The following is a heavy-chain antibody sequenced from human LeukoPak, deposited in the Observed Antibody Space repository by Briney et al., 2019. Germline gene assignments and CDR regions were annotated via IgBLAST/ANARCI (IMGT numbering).Heavy chain of an antibody. V-gene: IGHV4-59*01. CDR2: IYYSGST. Sequence: SETLSLTCTVSGGSISSYYWSWIRQPPGKGLEWIGYIYYSGSTNYNPSLKSRVTISVDTSKNQFSLKLSSVTAEDTAVYYCARDGSGYYDSSGYDAFDIWGQGTMVTVSS. CDR3: ARDGSGYYDSSGYDAFDI. D-gene: IGHD3-22*01. J-gene: IGHJ3*02. CDR1: GGSISSYY.